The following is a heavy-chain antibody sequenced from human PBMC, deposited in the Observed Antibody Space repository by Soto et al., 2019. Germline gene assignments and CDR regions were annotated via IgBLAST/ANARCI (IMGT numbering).Heavy chain of an antibody. CDR1: GFTFSSYA. V-gene: IGHV3-30-3*01. D-gene: IGHD3-10*01. J-gene: IGHJ4*02. CDR2: ISYDGSNK. CDR3: ARGPQWDLFDTTPDY. Sequence: PGGSLRLSCAASGFTFSSYAMHWVRQAPGKGLEWVAVISYDGSNKYYADSVKGRFTISRDNSKNTLYLQMSNLRPEDTAVYYCARGPQWDLFDTTPDYWGQGTLVTVSS.